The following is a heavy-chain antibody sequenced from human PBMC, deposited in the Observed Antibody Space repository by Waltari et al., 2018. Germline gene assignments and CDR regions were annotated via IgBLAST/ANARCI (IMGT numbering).Heavy chain of an antibody. CDR3: ARGGDSVEIGNYYYYMDV. D-gene: IGHD3-10*01. J-gene: IGHJ6*03. Sequence: QVQLQQWGAGLLKPSETLSLTCAVYGGSFSGYYWSWIRQPPGKGLEWIGEINHRGSTNYNPPLKSRFTISVDTSKNQFSLKLSSVTAADTAVYYCARGGDSVEIGNYYYYMDVWGKGTTVTVSS. V-gene: IGHV4-34*01. CDR1: GGSFSGYY. CDR2: INHRGST.